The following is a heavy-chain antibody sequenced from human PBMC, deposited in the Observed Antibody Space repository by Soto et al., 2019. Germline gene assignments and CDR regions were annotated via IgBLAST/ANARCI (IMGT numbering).Heavy chain of an antibody. CDR3: ATVWCGESQH. J-gene: IGHJ1*01. CDR1: GGSISSSSYY. Sequence: QLQLQESGPGLVKPSETLSLTCTVSGGSISSSSYYWGWIRQPPGKGLEWIGSIYYRGSTYYNPSRKSRVTISVDTSKNQFSLKLSSVTAADTAVYYCATVWCGESQHWGQGTLVTVSS. V-gene: IGHV4-39*01. D-gene: IGHD3-10*01. CDR2: IYYRGST.